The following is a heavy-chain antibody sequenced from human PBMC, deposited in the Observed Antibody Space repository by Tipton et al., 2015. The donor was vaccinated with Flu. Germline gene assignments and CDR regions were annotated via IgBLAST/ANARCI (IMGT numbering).Heavy chain of an antibody. Sequence: LSLTCTVSGHSISSGYYWGWIRQPPGKGLEWIGSIYQSGTTYYNPSLKSRVTISVDTSRNQFSLKLSSVTAADTAVYYCAKTYFDSSDSPDRFDPWGQGTLVTVSS. CDR1: GHSISSGYY. J-gene: IGHJ5*02. CDR2: IYQSGTT. CDR3: AKTYFDSSDSPDRFDP. D-gene: IGHD3-22*01. V-gene: IGHV4-38-2*02.